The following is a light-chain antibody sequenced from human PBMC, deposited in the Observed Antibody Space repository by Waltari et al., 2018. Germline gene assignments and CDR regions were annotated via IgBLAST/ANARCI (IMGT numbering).Light chain of an antibody. CDR1: HDISNW. Sequence: DIQMTQSPSSVSASVADRVTITCRASHDISNWLAWYQQKPGKAPKLLIYFAFTLQTGVPSRFSASGSGTDFTLTISNLQPEDSATYYCQEAANWPTWTFGQGTKVEVK. CDR2: FAF. V-gene: IGKV1-12*01. CDR3: QEAANWPTWT. J-gene: IGKJ1*01.